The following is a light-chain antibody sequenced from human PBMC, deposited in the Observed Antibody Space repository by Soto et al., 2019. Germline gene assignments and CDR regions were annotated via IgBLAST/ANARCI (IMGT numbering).Light chain of an antibody. Sequence: EIVLTQSPGTLSLSPGERATLSCRASQSVSSSYLAWYPQKPGQAPRLLIYGASSRATGIPDRVSGSGSGTDFTRTISRLEPEEFAVYYCQQYGSSPRTFGQGTNVEIK. CDR3: QQYGSSPRT. V-gene: IGKV3-20*01. J-gene: IGKJ1*01. CDR2: GAS. CDR1: QSVSSSY.